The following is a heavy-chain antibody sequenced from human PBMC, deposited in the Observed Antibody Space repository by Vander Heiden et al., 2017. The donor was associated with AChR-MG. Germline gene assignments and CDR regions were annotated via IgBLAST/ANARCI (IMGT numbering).Heavy chain of an antibody. V-gene: IGHV4-34*01. Sequence: QVQLQQWGAGLLKPSETLSLTCAVYGGSFSGYYWSWIRQPPGKGREWIGEINHSGSTNYNPSLKSRVTISVDTSKNQFSLKLSSVTAADTAVYYCARRMGIQFDYWGQGTLVTVSS. J-gene: IGHJ4*02. D-gene: IGHD5-18*01. CDR3: ARRMGIQFDY. CDR1: GGSFSGYY. CDR2: INHSGST.